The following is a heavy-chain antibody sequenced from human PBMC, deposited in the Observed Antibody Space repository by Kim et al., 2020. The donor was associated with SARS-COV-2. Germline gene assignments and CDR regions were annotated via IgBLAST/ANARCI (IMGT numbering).Heavy chain of an antibody. D-gene: IGHD3-10*01. CDR2: IGSKHNNYET. V-gene: IGHV3-73*01. CDR1: GFTFSDSA. J-gene: IGHJ6*02. Sequence: GGSLRLSCAASGFTFSDSAIHWVRQASGRGLEWVGRIGSKHNNYETEYAASVKGRFTISRDDSKNTAYLQMNSLKMEDTAVYYCTRVSGLGSYLWGMDVWGQGTTVSVSS. CDR3: TRVSGLGSYLWGMDV.